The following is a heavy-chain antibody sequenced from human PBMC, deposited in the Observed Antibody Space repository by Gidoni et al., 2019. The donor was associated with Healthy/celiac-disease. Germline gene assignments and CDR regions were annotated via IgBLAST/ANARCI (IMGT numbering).Heavy chain of an antibody. Sequence: GYSFTSYWLGWVRQMPGKGLEWMGIISPGDSDTRYSPSFQGLVTISADKSISTAYLQWSSLKASDPAMYYCATVPRGYSYGYRFDYWGQGTLVTVSS. D-gene: IGHD5-18*01. CDR2: ISPGDSDT. J-gene: IGHJ4*02. V-gene: IGHV5-51*01. CDR1: GYSFTSYW. CDR3: ATVPRGYSYGYRFDY.